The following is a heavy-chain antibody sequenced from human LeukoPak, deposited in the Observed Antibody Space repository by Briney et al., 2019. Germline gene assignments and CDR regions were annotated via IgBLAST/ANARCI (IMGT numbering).Heavy chain of an antibody. CDR2: IYWDDDK. CDR3: ALSPDIAAAGIMSWFDP. V-gene: IGHV2-5*02. D-gene: IGHD6-13*01. J-gene: IGHJ5*02. Sequence: SGPTLLNPTPTLTVTFTFSGFSLSTSGLGVGWIRQPPVKALEWLTVIYWDDDKRYSPSLKSRLTITKDTSKNQVVLTMTNMDPVDTATYYCALSPDIAAAGIMSWFDPWGQGTLVTVSS. CDR1: GFSLSTSGLG.